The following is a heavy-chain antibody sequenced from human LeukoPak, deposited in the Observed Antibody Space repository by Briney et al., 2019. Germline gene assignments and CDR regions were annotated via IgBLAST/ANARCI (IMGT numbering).Heavy chain of an antibody. CDR3: ARDPGLLWSG. D-gene: IGHD3-10*01. CDR1: GFTFDDYG. CDR2: ISSSSSYI. J-gene: IGHJ4*02. V-gene: IGHV3-21*01. Sequence: PGGSLRLSCAASGFTFDDYGMSWVRQAPGKGLEWVSSISSSSSYIYYADSVKGRFTISRDNAKNSLYLQMNSLRAEDTAVYYCARDPGLLWSGWGQGTLVTVSS.